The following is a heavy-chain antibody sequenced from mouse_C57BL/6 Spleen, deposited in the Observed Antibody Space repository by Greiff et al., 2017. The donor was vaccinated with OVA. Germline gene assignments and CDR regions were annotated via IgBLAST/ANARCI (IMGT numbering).Heavy chain of an antibody. J-gene: IGHJ2*01. CDR1: GYTFTDYN. CDR3: AGYDYELDY. CDR2: INPNNGGT. V-gene: IGHV1-22*01. Sequence: VQLQQSGPELVKPGASVKMSCKASGYTFTDYNMHWVKQSHGQSLEWIGYINPNNGGTSYNQKFKGKATLTVNKSSSTAYMELRSLTTEESAVYYCAGYDYELDYWGQGTTLTVSS. D-gene: IGHD2-4*01.